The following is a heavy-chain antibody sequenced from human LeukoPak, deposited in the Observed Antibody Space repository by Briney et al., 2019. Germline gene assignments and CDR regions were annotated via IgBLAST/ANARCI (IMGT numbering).Heavy chain of an antibody. CDR1: GFMFSDYY. J-gene: IGHJ6*04. V-gene: IGHV3-11*04. D-gene: IGHD3-10*02. CDR3: AELGITMIGGV. CDR2: ISSSGETK. Sequence: GGSLRLSCAASGFMFSDYYMNWIRQAPGKGVEWVSKISSSGETKYYADSVKGRFTISRDNAKNSLYLQMNSLRAEDTAVYYCAELGITMIGGVWGKGTTVTISS.